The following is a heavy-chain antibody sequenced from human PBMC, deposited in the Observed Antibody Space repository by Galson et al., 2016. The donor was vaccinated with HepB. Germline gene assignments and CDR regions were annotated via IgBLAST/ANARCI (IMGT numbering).Heavy chain of an antibody. D-gene: IGHD6-13*01. J-gene: IGHJ4*02. V-gene: IGHV3-74*01. CDR3: ATLYEGQQLTEVNY. CDR1: GFTFNTYW. Sequence: SLRLSCAASGFTFNTYWMHWVRQAPGKGLVWVSRINRDGSSTNYADSVKGRFTISRDNAKNTLYLQMNSLRDDDTALYYCATLYEGQQLTEVNYWGQGTLVIVSS. CDR2: INRDGSST.